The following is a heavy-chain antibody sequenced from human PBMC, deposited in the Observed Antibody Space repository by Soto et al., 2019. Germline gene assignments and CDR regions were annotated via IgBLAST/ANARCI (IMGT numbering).Heavy chain of an antibody. J-gene: IGHJ5*02. V-gene: IGHV1-3*05. D-gene: IGHD1-26*01. CDR2: INAGNGNT. Sequence: QVQLVQSGAEEKKPGASVKVSCKASGYTFTSYAMHWVRQAPGQRLEWMGWINAGNGNTKYSQKFQVSVTSTRDTSASTADRGQSRLRCEDTGVCYCARGGGGPLDRFDPWGQGTLVTVSS. CDR1: GYTFTSYA. CDR3: ARGGGGPLDRFDP.